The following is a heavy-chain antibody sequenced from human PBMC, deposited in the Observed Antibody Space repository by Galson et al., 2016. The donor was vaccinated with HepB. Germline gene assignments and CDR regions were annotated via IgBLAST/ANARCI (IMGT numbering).Heavy chain of an antibody. CDR3: ARLPWDSYQWYFDL. CDR2: IYTSGAT. J-gene: IGHJ2*01. Sequence: SLRLSCAASGFTFSSYEMNWVRQAPGKGLQWVSIIYTSGATYYADSVEGRVTVSRHDSENTVYLQMNSLRVDDTAVYYCARLPWDSYQWYFDLWGRGTPVTVSS. D-gene: IGHD1-26*01. V-gene: IGHV3-53*04. CDR1: GFTFSSYE.